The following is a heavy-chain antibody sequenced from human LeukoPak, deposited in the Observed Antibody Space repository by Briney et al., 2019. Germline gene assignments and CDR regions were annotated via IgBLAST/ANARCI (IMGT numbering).Heavy chain of an antibody. Sequence: PGGSLRLSCAASGFTFSSYAMSWVRQAPGKGLEWVSTISGSGGSPYYADSVKGRFTVSRDNAKNSLYLQMNSLRADDTAVYYCARQNSGGYVDYWGQGTLVTVSS. J-gene: IGHJ4*02. D-gene: IGHD1-26*01. CDR3: ARQNSGGYVDY. CDR2: ISGSGGSP. CDR1: GFTFSSYA. V-gene: IGHV3-23*01.